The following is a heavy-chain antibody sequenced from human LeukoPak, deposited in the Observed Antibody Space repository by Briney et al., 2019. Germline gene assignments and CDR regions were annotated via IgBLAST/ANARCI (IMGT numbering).Heavy chain of an antibody. Sequence: GGSLRLSCAASGFTFSSYAMSWVRQAPGKWLEWVAAISGRGGSTYYADSGKGRFTICRDNSKNTLSLQMHSLRAEDTAVYYCAKDRRQQQLVRGHWFAPWGQGTLVPVSS. V-gene: IGHV3-23*01. J-gene: IGHJ5*02. CDR1: GFTFSSYA. CDR2: ISGRGGST. CDR3: AKDRRQQQLVRGHWFAP. D-gene: IGHD6-13*01.